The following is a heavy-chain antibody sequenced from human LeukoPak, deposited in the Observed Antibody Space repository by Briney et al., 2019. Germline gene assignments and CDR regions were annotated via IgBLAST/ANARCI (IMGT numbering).Heavy chain of an antibody. CDR2: INPSGGST. CDR1: GYTFTSYY. CDR3: ARDRTYSYGYGVTLDY. V-gene: IGHV1-46*01. Sequence: ASVKVSCKASGYTFTSYYMHWVRQAPGQGLEWMGIINPSGGSTSYAQKFQGRVTMTRDTSTSTVYMELSSLRAEDTAVYYCARDRTYSYGYGVTLDYWGQGTLVTVSS. D-gene: IGHD5-18*01. J-gene: IGHJ4*02.